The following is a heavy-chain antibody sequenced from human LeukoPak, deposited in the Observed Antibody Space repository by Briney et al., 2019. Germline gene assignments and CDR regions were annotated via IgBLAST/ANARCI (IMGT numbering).Heavy chain of an antibody. J-gene: IGHJ6*02. V-gene: IGHV3-23*01. CDR1: GFTFRIYD. CDR2: ICCSGGST. CDR3: AKSLAAAGDYYYGMDV. Sequence: GVSLSLSCGVCGFTFRIYDMSWVRQARGEGLEWVSGICCSGGSTYYADSVKGRFTISRDNSKNTLYLQMNSLRAEDTAVYYCAKSLAAAGDYYYGMDVWGQGTTVTVSS. D-gene: IGHD6-13*01.